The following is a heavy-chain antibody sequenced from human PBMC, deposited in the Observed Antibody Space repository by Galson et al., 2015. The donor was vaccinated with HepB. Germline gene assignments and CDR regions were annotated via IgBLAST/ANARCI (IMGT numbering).Heavy chain of an antibody. CDR1: GYTFTSYA. D-gene: IGHD6-19*01. Sequence: QSGAEVKKPGESLKISCKASGYTFTSYAMHWVRQAPGQRLEWMGWINAGNGNTKYSQKFQGRVTITRDTSASTAYMELSSLRSEDTAVYYCAGGRVAGKGAGALYFDYWGQGTLVTVSS. CDR2: INAGNGNT. V-gene: IGHV1-3*01. J-gene: IGHJ4*02. CDR3: AGGRVAGKGAGALYFDY.